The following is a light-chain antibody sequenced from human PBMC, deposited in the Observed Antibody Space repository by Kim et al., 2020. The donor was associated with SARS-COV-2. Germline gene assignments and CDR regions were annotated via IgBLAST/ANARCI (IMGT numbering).Light chain of an antibody. J-gene: IGLJ2*01. V-gene: IGLV3-1*01. CDR2: QDT. CDR3: QTWDTSAVV. CDR1: KLGDEY. Sequence: SYELTQPPSVSVSPGQTASITCSGDKLGDEYASWYQHKPGQSPVLVLYQDTKRPSGIPERFSGSKSGNTATLTISGTPAMDEADYYCQTWDTSAVVFGGGTKVTVL.